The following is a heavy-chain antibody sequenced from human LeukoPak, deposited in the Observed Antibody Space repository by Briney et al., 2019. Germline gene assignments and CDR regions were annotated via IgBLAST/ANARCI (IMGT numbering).Heavy chain of an antibody. CDR1: GGSISSGGYS. V-gene: IGHV4-30-2*01. CDR2: IYNSGIT. J-gene: IGHJ4*02. CDR3: ARGNDKSSFDH. D-gene: IGHD3-9*01. Sequence: PSQTLSLTCVVSGGSISSGGYSWSWNRQPPGKGLEWIGYIYNSGITDYNPSLKSRVTISIDRSKNHFSLKLSSVTAADTAVYYCARGNDKSSFDHWGQGTLVTVSS.